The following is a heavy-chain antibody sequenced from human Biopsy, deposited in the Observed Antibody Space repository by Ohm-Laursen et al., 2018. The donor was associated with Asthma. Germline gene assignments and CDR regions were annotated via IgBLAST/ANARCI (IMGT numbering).Heavy chain of an antibody. CDR3: AKPPLGIAGATAYYFDS. D-gene: IGHD1-26*01. J-gene: IGHJ4*02. CDR1: GGTYSSHS. Sequence: SVKVSCNASGGTYSSHSISWVRQAPGQGLEWMGGVIPKYGTPTYAQKFRGRVTITADESAGTSDMEVSNLRFEDTAVYFCAKPPLGIAGATAYYFDSWGQGTLVRVSS. V-gene: IGHV1-69*13. CDR2: VIPKYGTP.